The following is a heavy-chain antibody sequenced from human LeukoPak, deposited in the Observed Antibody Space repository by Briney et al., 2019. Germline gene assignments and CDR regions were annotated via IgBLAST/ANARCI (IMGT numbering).Heavy chain of an antibody. CDR3: ARHSVGATLGY. V-gene: IGHV4-34*01. CDR1: GGSFSGYY. D-gene: IGHD1-26*01. Sequence: SETLSLTCAVYGGSFSGYYWSWIRQPPGKGLEWIGEINHSGSTNYNPSLKSRVTISVDTSKNQFSLKLSSVTAADTAVYYCARHSVGATLGYWGQGTLVTVSS. CDR2: INHSGST. J-gene: IGHJ4*02.